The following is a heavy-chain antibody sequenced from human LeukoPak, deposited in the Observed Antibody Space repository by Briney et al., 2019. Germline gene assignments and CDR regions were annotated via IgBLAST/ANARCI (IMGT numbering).Heavy chain of an antibody. CDR2: ISGSGGST. CDR3: ARESTGTGSFQD. D-gene: IGHD1-26*01. Sequence: PGGSLRLSCAASGFTFSSYAMRWVRQAPGKGLEWVSAISGSGGSTYYADSVKGRFTISRDNSKNTLYLQMNSLRAEDTAVYYCARESTGTGSFQDWGQGTLVTVSS. CDR1: GFTFSSYA. J-gene: IGHJ4*02. V-gene: IGHV3-23*01.